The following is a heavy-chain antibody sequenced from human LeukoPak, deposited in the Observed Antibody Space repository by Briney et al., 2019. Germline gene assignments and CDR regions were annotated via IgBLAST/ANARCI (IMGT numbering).Heavy chain of an antibody. CDR1: GFTFSDYY. D-gene: IGHD6-6*01. V-gene: IGHV3-11*04. Sequence: GGSLRLSCAASGFTFSDYYMGWIRQAPGKGLEWVSYISSSGSTIYYADSVKGRFTISRDNAKNSLYLQMNSLRAEDTAVYYCARCSSLFRYGFDILGQGTMVPVSS. CDR3: ARCSSLFRYGFDI. J-gene: IGHJ3*02. CDR2: ISSSGSTI.